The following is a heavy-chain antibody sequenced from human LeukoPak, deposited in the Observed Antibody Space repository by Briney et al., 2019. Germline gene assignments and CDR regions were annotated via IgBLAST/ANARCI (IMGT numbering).Heavy chain of an antibody. CDR3: ARSLYYYDSSGYYYVGGHFDY. J-gene: IGHJ4*02. Sequence: SETLSLTCTVSGGSISSYYWSWIRQPPGKGLEWIGYIYYSGSTNYNPSLKSRVTISVDTSKNQFSLKLSSVTAADTAVYYCARSLYYYDSSGYYYVGGHFDYWGQGTLVTVSS. D-gene: IGHD3-22*01. V-gene: IGHV4-59*01. CDR2: IYYSGST. CDR1: GGSISSYY.